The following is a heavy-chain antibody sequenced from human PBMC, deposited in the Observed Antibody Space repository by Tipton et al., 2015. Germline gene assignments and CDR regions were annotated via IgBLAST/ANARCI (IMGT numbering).Heavy chain of an antibody. V-gene: IGHV4-38-2*02. Sequence: TLSLTCDVSGYSISSGYYWGWIRQPPGKGLEWIGSIFHRGDTNYNPSLKSRVTISLDTSKNQFSLKLSSVTAADTAVYYCARDFTPYDYYALDVWGQGTTVTVSS. CDR3: ARDFTPYDYYALDV. CDR2: IFHRGDT. J-gene: IGHJ6*02. CDR1: GYSISSGYY.